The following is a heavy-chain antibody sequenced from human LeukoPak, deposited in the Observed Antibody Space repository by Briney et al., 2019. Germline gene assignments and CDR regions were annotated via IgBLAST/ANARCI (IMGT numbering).Heavy chain of an antibody. CDR2: IYYSGST. CDR3: ASGIYSYGIDY. D-gene: IGHD5-18*01. Sequence: TSETLSLTCTVSGGSISSYYWSWIRQPPGKGLEWIGYIYYSGSTNYNPSLKSRVTISVDTSKNQFSLKLSSVTAADTAVYYCASGIYSYGIDYWGQGTLVTVSS. V-gene: IGHV4-59*01. J-gene: IGHJ4*02. CDR1: GGSISSYY.